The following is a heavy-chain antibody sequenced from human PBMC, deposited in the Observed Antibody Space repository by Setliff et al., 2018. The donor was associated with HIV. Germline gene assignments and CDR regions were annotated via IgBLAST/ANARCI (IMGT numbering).Heavy chain of an antibody. V-gene: IGHV3-23*01. J-gene: IGHJ4*02. CDR3: AKDHATSSRCTALLDY. CDR1: GFTFSNYA. D-gene: IGHD6-13*01. Sequence: GGSLRLSCAASGFTFSNYAMSWVRQAPGKGLEWVTGISGSAGTTYYADSVKGRFTISRDNSKTTLYLKMNSLRAEDTAVYYCAKDHATSSRCTALLDYWGQGALVTVSS. CDR2: ISGSAGTT.